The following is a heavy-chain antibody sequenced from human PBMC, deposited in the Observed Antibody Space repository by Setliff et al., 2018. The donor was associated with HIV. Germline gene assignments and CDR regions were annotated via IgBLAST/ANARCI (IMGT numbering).Heavy chain of an antibody. J-gene: IGHJ3*02. CDR3: ARPPKSYGSGSDAFDI. CDR1: GYSFTSYW. Sequence: GESLKISCKGSGYSFTSYWIGWVRQMPGKGLEWMGIINPGDSDTRYSPSFQGQVTISADKSISTAYLQWSSLKASDTAMYYCARPPKSYGSGSDAFDIWGQGTMVTVSS. V-gene: IGHV5-51*01. CDR2: INPGDSDT. D-gene: IGHD3-10*01.